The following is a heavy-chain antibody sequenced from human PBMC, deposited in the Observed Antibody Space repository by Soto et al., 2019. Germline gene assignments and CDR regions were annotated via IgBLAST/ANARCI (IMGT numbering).Heavy chain of an antibody. CDR1: GDSISNSRFY. CDR2: IYHTGNA. Sequence: LTCSVSGDSISNSRFYWAWIRQPPGEGLEWIGSIYHTGNAYYNPSLKSRVTISVDTSKNQFSLKLSSVTAADTAVYYCARVGGINWFDPWGQGTLVTVSS. CDR3: ARVGGINWFDP. V-gene: IGHV4-39*07. J-gene: IGHJ5*02. D-gene: IGHD3-16*01.